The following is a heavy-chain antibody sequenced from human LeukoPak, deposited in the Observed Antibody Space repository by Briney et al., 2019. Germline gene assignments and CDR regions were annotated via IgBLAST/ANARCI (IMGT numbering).Heavy chain of an antibody. D-gene: IGHD2-15*01. CDR3: ARARNYCSGGSCYYFDY. J-gene: IGHJ4*02. CDR2: INPNSGGT. Sequence: ASVKVSCKASGYTFTGYYMHWVRQAPGQGLEWMGRINPNSGGTNYAQKFQGRVTMTRDTSISTAYMELSRLRSDDTAVYYCARARNYCSGGSCYYFDYWGQGTLVTVSS. CDR1: GYTFTGYY. V-gene: IGHV1-2*06.